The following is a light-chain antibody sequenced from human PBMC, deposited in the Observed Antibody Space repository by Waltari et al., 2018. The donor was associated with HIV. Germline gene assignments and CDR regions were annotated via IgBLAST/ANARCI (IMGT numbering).Light chain of an antibody. CDR3: RQYHNWPFA. CDR2: GAA. V-gene: IGKV3-15*01. CDR1: QNIQNN. J-gene: IGKJ3*01. Sequence: EIVMPQSPAILSASPGARATLSCRASQNIQNNLAGYQQKPGQAPRLLIHGAATTDTGISARFSGSGYGTEVSLTIGRLQSEDFAVYYCRQYHNWPFAFGPGTRVEMK.